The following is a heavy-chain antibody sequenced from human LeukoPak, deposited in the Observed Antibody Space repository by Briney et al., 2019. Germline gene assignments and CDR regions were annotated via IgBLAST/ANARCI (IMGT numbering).Heavy chain of an antibody. Sequence: ASVKVSCKASGYSFSRYNMNWLRQAPGQGPEWMGRISVNNGQTKYAQKFQGRVTMTTDTSTTTAYMELRSLRSDDTAVYYCSRGGDVFDVWGQGTMVIVSS. CDR2: ISVNNGQT. J-gene: IGHJ3*01. CDR3: SRGGDVFDV. V-gene: IGHV1-18*01. D-gene: IGHD3-16*01. CDR1: GYSFSRYN.